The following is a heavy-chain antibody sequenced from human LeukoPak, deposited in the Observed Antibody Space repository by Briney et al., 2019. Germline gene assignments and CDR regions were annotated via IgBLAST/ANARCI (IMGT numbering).Heavy chain of an antibody. J-gene: IGHJ3*02. D-gene: IGHD3-22*01. CDR1: GFTFSSYG. CDR2: ISYDGSNK. CDR3: AKGITMIVVVPDAFDI. Sequence: GSLRLSCAASGFTFSSYGMHWVRQAPGKGLEWVAVISYDGSNKYYADSVKGRFTISRDNSKNTLYLQMNSLRAEDTAVYYCAKGITMIVVVPDAFDIWGQGTMVTVSS. V-gene: IGHV3-30*18.